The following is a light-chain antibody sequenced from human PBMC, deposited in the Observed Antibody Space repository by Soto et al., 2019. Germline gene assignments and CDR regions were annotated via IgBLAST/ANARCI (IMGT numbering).Light chain of an antibody. CDR2: EIS. J-gene: IGLJ2*01. Sequence: QSALTQPPSASGSLGQSVTISCTGTNNDVGGYNYVSWFQQHPGKAPKLVISEISKRPSGVPDRFSGSKSGSTASLTVSGLQAEDEAEYYCSSYAGRDAYVLFGGGTKVTVL. CDR1: NNDVGGYNY. CDR3: SSYAGRDAYVL. V-gene: IGLV2-8*01.